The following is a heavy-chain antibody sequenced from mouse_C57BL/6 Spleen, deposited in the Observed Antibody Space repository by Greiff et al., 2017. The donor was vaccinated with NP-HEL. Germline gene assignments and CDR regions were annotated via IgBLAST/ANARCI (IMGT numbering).Heavy chain of an antibody. CDR2: IHPNSGST. D-gene: IGHD2-13*01. J-gene: IGHJ2*01. CDR1: GYTFTSYW. V-gene: IGHV1-64*01. CDR3: ARMGDYYFDY. Sequence: QVQLQQPGAELVKPGASVKLSCKASGYTFTSYWMHWVKQRPGQGLEWIGMIHPNSGSTNYNEKFKGKATLTADKSSSTAYMQLNSLTSEDSAVYFCARMGDYYFDYWGQGTTLTVSS.